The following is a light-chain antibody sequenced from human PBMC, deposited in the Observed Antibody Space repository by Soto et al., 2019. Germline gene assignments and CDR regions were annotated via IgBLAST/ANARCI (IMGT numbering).Light chain of an antibody. CDR1: SSDVGSYNL. J-gene: IGLJ2*01. CDR3: CSYAGSSTVV. Sequence: QSVLTQPASVSGSPGQSITISCTGTSSDVGSYNLVSWYQQHPGKAPKLMIYEGSKRPSGVSNRFSGSKSGNTVSLTISGLQAEDEADYYCCSYAGSSTVVFGGGTKVTVL. V-gene: IGLV2-23*01. CDR2: EGS.